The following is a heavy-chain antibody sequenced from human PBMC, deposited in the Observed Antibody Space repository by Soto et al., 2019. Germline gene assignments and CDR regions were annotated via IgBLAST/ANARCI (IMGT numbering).Heavy chain of an antibody. V-gene: IGHV1-8*01. J-gene: IGHJ6*02. CDR1: GYTFTSYD. D-gene: IGHD6-19*01. CDR2: MNPNSGNT. Sequence: QVQLVQYGAEVKKPGASVKVSCKASGYTFTSYDINWVRQATGQGREWMGWMNPNSGNTGYAQKFQGRVTMTRNTSISTAYMELSSLRSEDTAVYYCARGGSSGWYYYYYGMDVWGQGTTVTVSS. CDR3: ARGGSSGWYYYYYGMDV.